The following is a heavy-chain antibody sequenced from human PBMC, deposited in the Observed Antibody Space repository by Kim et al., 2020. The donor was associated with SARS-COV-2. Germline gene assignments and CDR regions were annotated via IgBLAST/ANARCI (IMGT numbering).Heavy chain of an antibody. J-gene: IGHJ3*02. CDR1: GGSISSSGYY. CDR2: IYYSGST. CDR3: ARHKGNTIFGVVIIDAFDI. Sequence: SETLSLTCTVSGGSISSSGYYWGWIRQPPGKGLEWIGSIYYSGSTYYNPSLKSRVTISVDTSKNQFSLKLSSVTAADTAVYYCARHKGNTIFGVVIIDAFDIWGQGTMVTVSS. V-gene: IGHV4-39*01. D-gene: IGHD3-3*01.